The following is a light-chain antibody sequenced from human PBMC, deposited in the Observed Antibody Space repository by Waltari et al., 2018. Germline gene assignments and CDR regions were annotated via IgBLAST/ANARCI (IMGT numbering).Light chain of an antibody. Sequence: QVSLTQSPSASASLGASVKLTCTLNSAHSHFAIAWHQRQPGKGPRFLMTLNSDGSYIQGDGFPARVSGSTSGAGRYLISSSLQFEDEADYYCQTWGTRIFWTFGGGTKRTVL. CDR1: SAHSHFA. CDR2: LNSDGSY. V-gene: IGLV4-69*02. J-gene: IGLJ2*01. CDR3: QTWGTRIFWT.